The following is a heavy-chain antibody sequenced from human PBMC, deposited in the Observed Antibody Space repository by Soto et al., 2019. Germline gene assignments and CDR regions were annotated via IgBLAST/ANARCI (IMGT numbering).Heavy chain of an antibody. V-gene: IGHV4-39*01. CDR1: GGSISSSSYY. CDR3: ARSVFP. J-gene: IGHJ5*02. CDR2: MFYSGST. Sequence: SETLSLTCTVSGGSISSSSYYWGWIRQPPGKGLEWIGSMFYSGSTYYNPSLKSRVTISVDTSKNRFSLRLSSVTAADTAVYYCARSVFPWGQGTLVTVSS.